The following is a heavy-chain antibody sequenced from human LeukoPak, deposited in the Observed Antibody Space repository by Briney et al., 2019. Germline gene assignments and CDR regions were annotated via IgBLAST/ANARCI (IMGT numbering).Heavy chain of an antibody. CDR1: GFIFSTYG. CDR3: ARATYSDSRKTVDH. J-gene: IGHJ4*02. D-gene: IGHD1-14*01. CDR2: IRYDGGNK. Sequence: GGSLRLSCAASGFIFSTYGMHWVRQAPGKGLEWVAFIRYDGGNKYYVDSVKGRFTISRDNSKNTLYLQMNSLKTEDTAMYYCARATYSDSRKTVDHWGQGTPVTVSS. V-gene: IGHV3-30*02.